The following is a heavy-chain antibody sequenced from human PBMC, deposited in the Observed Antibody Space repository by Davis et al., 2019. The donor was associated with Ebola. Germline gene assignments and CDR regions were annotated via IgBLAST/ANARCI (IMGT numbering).Heavy chain of an antibody. CDR1: GFTFSSYW. CDR2: INSDGSST. D-gene: IGHD6-6*01. Sequence: PGGSLRLSCAASGFTFSSYWMHWVRQAPGKGLVWVSRINSDGSSTSYADSVKGRFTISRDNAKNTLYLQMNSLRAEDTAVYYCARVLPSAARPGSYYFDYWGQGTLVTVSS. V-gene: IGHV3-74*01. J-gene: IGHJ4*02. CDR3: ARVLPSAARPGSYYFDY.